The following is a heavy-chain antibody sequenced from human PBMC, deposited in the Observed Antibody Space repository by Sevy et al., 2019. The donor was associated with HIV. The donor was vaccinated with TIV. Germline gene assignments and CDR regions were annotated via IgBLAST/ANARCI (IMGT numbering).Heavy chain of an antibody. CDR2: IWYDGSNK. CDR3: ARDPAAARPDVDY. CDR1: GFTFSSYG. J-gene: IGHJ4*02. V-gene: IGHV3-33*01. Sequence: GGSLRLSCAASGFTFSSYGMHWVRQAPGKGLEWVAVIWYDGSNKYYADSVKGRFTISRDNSKNTLYLQMNSLRAEDTAVYYCARDPAAARPDVDYWGQGTLVTVSS. D-gene: IGHD6-6*01.